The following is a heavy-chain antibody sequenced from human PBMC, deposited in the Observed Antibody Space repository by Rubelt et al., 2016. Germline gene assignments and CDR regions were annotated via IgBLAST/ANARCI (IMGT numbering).Heavy chain of an antibody. D-gene: IGHD3-3*01. J-gene: IGHJ5*02. CDR2: IYHSGSY. Sequence: QVQLQESGPGLVKPSETLSLTCSVSGGPISSYYWSWIRQPPGKGLEWIGEIYHSGSYSYHPSLAIRVTTSVDPSKNQLSRKLGSGTAADTAIYYCAITPSENDFWSGYFYFDPWGQGTLVTVSS. V-gene: IGHV4-59*12. CDR3: AITPSENDFWSGYFYFDP. CDR1: GGPISSYY.